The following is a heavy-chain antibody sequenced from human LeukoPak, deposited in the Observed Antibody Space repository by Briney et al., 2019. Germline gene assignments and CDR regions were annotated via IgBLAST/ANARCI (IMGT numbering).Heavy chain of an antibody. CDR3: ASGYWGDDY. CDR1: GGTFSRYP. CDR2: IIPIFGTA. D-gene: IGHD3-22*01. Sequence: GASVKASCKASGGTFSRYPISWVRQAPGQGLEWMGGIIPIFGTANYAQKFQGRVTITADESTSTAYMELSSLRSEDTAVYYCASGYWGDDYWGQGTLVTVSS. V-gene: IGHV1-69*13. J-gene: IGHJ4*02.